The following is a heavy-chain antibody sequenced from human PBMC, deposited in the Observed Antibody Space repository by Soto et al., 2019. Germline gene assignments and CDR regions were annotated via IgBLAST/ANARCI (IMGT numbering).Heavy chain of an antibody. CDR3: ARGLTYSSSTRYGY. CDR1: RFTFRNYA. V-gene: IGHV3-23*01. Sequence: GGSLGLSCAASRFTFRNYAMSWVRQAPGKGLEWVSGFSGSGSSTYYADSVKGRFTISRDNSKNTLYLQMNSLRAEDTAVYYCARGLTYSSSTRYGYWGQGTLVTVSS. CDR2: FSGSGSST. J-gene: IGHJ4*02. D-gene: IGHD6-6*01.